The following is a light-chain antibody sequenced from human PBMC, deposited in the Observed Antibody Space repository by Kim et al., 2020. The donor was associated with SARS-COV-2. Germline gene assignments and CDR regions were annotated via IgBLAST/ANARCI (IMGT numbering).Light chain of an antibody. CDR1: QYVLNRSNNKHY. Sequence: DIVMTQSPDSLAVSLGERATINCKPSQYVLNRSNNKHYLAWYQQKPGQPPQLLIYWASTRESGVPDRFSGSGSGTDFTLTISSLQAEDVAVYYGQQYYNTPRTFGQGTKVDIK. CDR2: WAS. V-gene: IGKV4-1*01. CDR3: QQYYNTPRT. J-gene: IGKJ1*01.